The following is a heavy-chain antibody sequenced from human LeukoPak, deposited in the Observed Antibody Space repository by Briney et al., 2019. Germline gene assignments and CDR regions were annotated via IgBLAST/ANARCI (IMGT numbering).Heavy chain of an antibody. V-gene: IGHV1-18*04. J-gene: IGHJ6*02. CDR1: GYNFISSG. CDR3: ARVSCSSTSCYGRGYSYYYYGMDV. D-gene: IGHD2-2*01. Sequence: GASVKVSCKASGYNFISSGVTWVRQAPGQGLEWMGWISAYNGNTNYAQKLQGRVTMTTDTSTSTAYMELRSLRSDDTAVYYCARVSCSSTSCYGRGYSYYYYGMDVWGQGTTVTVSS. CDR2: ISAYNGNT.